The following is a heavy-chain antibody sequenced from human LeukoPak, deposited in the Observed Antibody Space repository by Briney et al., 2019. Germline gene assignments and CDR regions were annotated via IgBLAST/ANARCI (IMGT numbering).Heavy chain of an antibody. J-gene: IGHJ6*03. CDR3: ARVDYGDYVRYYYYYMDV. Sequence: GGSLRLSCAASGFTFSSYWMNWVRQAPGKGLVWVSRVNGDGSTTTYADSVKGRFTISRDNAKNSLYLQVNSLRAEDTAVYYCARVDYGDYVRYYYYYMDVWGKGTTVTISS. CDR1: GFTFSSYW. V-gene: IGHV3-74*01. CDR2: VNGDGSTT. D-gene: IGHD4-17*01.